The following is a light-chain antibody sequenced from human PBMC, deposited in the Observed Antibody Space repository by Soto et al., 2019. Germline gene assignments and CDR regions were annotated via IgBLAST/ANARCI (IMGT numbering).Light chain of an antibody. J-gene: IGLJ3*02. Sequence: NFMLTQPHSVSESPGKTVTISCTRSSGSIANNYVQWYQHRPGSSPTTVIYEDNQRPSGVPDRFSGSSDSSSNSASLTISGLKAEDEADYYCQSYDSSNPWVFGGGTKLTVL. CDR2: EDN. CDR1: SGSIANNY. CDR3: QSYDSSNPWV. V-gene: IGLV6-57*01.